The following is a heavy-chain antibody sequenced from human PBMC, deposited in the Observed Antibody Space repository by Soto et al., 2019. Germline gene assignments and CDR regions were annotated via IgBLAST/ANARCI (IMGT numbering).Heavy chain of an antibody. CDR1: GGSISSSSYY. V-gene: IGHV4-39*01. CDR3: ARQRTYYDFWSGPTKDDY. Sequence: PSETLSLTCTVLGGSISSSSYYWGWIRQPPGKGLEWIGSIYYSGSTYYNPSLKSRVTISVDTSKNQFSLKLSSVTAADTAVYYCARQRTYYDFWSGPTKDDYWGQGTLVTVSS. CDR2: IYYSGST. J-gene: IGHJ4*02. D-gene: IGHD3-3*01.